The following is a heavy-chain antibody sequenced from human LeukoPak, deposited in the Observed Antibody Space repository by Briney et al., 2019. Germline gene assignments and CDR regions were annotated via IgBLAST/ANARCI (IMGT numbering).Heavy chain of an antibody. V-gene: IGHV4-39*01. CDR2: IYYSGST. J-gene: IGHJ4*02. CDR3: ARLSYDSSGYKYYFDY. Sequence: SETLSLTRTVSGGSISSSSYYWGWIRQPPGKGLEWIGSIYYSGSTYYNPSLKSRVTISVDTSKNQFSLKLSSVTAADTAVYYCARLSYDSSGYKYYFDYWGQGTLVTVSS. D-gene: IGHD3-22*01. CDR1: GGSISSSSYY.